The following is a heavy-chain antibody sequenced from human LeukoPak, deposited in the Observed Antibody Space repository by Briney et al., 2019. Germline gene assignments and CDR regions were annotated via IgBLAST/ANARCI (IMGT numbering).Heavy chain of an antibody. V-gene: IGHV4-59*01. D-gene: IGHD5-12*01. J-gene: IGHJ4*02. Sequence: SETLSLTCTVSGGSISSYYWSWIRQPPGKGLEWIGYIYYSGSTNYNPSLKSRVNISVDTSKNQFSLKLSSVTAADTAVYYCARETATGYFDYWGQGTLVTVSS. CDR2: IYYSGST. CDR1: GGSISSYY. CDR3: ARETATGYFDY.